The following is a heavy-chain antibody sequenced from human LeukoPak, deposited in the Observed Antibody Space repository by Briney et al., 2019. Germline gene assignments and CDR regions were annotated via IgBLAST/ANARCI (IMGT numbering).Heavy chain of an antibody. CDR1: GFTFSSYA. D-gene: IGHD5-12*01. CDR3: AKDRELRYGAYDLGDD. Sequence: PGGSLRLSCAASGFTFSSYAMNWVRQAPGKGPEWVSAISGSGGSTYYAGSVKGRFTISRDNSKNTLYLEMNTLRAEDTAVYYGAKDRELRYGAYDLGDDWGQGTLVTVSS. V-gene: IGHV3-23*01. CDR2: ISGSGGST. J-gene: IGHJ4*02.